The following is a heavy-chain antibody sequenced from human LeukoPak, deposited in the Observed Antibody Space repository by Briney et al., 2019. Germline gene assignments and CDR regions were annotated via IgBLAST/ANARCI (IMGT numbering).Heavy chain of an antibody. CDR3: ARGVVVPAAIRD. V-gene: IGHV1-69*13. CDR1: GYTFTSYG. CDR2: IIPIFGTA. J-gene: IGHJ4*02. D-gene: IGHD2-2*01. Sequence: SVKVSCKASGYTFTSYGISWVRQAPGQGLEWMGGIIPIFGTANYAQKFQGRVTITADESTSTAYMELSSLRSEDTAVYYCARGVVVPAAIRDWGQGTLVTVSS.